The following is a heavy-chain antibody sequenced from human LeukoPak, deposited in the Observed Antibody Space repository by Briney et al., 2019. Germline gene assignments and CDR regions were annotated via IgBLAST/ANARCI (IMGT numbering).Heavy chain of an antibody. CDR2: ISYDGSNK. D-gene: IGHD2-2*02. J-gene: IGHJ1*01. Sequence: GRSLRLSCAASGFTFSSFAMHWVRQAPGKGLEWVAVISYDGSNKYCADSVRGRFTISRDNAKNSLYLQMNSLRVEDTAVYYCARGLGYCTTTSCYNEHWGQGTQVTVSS. CDR3: ARGLGYCTTTSCYNEH. V-gene: IGHV3-30-3*01. CDR1: GFTFSSFA.